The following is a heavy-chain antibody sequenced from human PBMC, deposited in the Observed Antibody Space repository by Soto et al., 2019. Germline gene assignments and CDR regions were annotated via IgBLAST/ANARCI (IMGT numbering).Heavy chain of an antibody. CDR2: IYPGDSDT. V-gene: IGHV5-51*01. J-gene: IGHJ6*02. Sequence: GDSLKISCKGSGYSITSYWIGWARQMPGKGLEWMGIIYPGDSDTRYSPSFQGQVTISADKSISTAYLQWSSLKASDTAMYYCATTAAAGKYYYGMDVWGQGTTDTVSS. CDR3: ATTAAAGKYYYGMDV. D-gene: IGHD6-13*01. CDR1: GYSITSYW.